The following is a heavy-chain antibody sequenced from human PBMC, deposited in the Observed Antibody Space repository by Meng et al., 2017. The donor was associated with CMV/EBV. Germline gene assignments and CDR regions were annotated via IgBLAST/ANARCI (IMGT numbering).Heavy chain of an antibody. Sequence: GGSLRLSWAASGFTFSSYGMHWVRQAPGKGLEWVAFIRYDGSNKYYADSVKGRFTTSRDNSKNTLYLQMNSLRAEDTAVYYCAKVRPPYYYYGMDVWGQGTTVTVSS. V-gene: IGHV3-30*02. CDR3: AKVRPPYYYYGMDV. J-gene: IGHJ6*02. CDR1: GFTFSSYG. CDR2: IRYDGSNK.